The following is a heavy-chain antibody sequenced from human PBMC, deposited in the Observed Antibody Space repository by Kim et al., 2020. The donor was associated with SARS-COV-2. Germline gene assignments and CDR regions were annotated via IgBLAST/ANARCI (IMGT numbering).Heavy chain of an antibody. CDR3: ARELYSGYEHWYYGMDL. V-gene: IGHV3-21*01. Sequence: GGSLRLSCAASGFIFPSYGMHWVRQAPGKGLEWVSSISSSTRYIYYADSVKGRFTISRDDAQKSLSLQMNSLRAEDTAMYYCARELYSGYEHWYYGMDLWGQGTTVTVSS. CDR1: GFIFPSYG. D-gene: IGHD5-12*01. CDR2: ISSSTRYI. J-gene: IGHJ6*02.